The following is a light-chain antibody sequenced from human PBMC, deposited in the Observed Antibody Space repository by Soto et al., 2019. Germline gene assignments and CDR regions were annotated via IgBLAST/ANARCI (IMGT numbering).Light chain of an antibody. V-gene: IGKV1-6*01. Sequence: IQMTQSRSSLLASVGDRVTASXRARLGIRRDFGWYQQKPVXXTKIXXXAEXSLQSGVPSRFSGSGSGTDFTLTLSSLQPEDVATYYCRQDYTYLTWTFGQGTKVDIK. CDR2: AEX. J-gene: IGKJ1*01. CDR1: LGIRRD. CDR3: RQDYTYLTWT.